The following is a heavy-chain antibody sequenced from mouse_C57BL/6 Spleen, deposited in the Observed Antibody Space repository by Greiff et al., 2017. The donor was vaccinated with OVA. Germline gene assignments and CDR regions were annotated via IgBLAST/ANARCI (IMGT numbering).Heavy chain of an antibody. J-gene: IGHJ2*01. CDR2: INPNNGGT. CDR3: ARRVYYPSYYFDY. V-gene: IGHV1-18*01. D-gene: IGHD1-1*01. Sequence: VQLQQSGPELVKPGASVKIPCKASGYTFTDYNMDWVKQSHGKSLEWIGDINPNNGGTIYNQKFKGKATLTVDKSSSTAYMELRSLTSEDTAVYYCARRVYYPSYYFDYWGQGTTLTVSS. CDR1: GYTFTDYN.